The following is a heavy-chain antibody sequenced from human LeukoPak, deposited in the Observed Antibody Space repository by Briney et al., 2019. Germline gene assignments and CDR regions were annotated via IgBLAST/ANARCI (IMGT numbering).Heavy chain of an antibody. J-gene: IGHJ6*03. CDR2: ISTTTGNP. CDR3: ARDAGKGYPGLRYFDWYPYYYYYMDV. V-gene: IGHV7-4-1*02. CDR1: GYTFTPYS. D-gene: IGHD3-9*01. Sequence: GASVKVSCKASGYTFTPYSINWVRQAPGKGLDWMGWISTTTGNPTYAQGFTGRFVFSLDTSVSTAYLQISSLKAEDTAVYYCARDAGKGYPGLRYFDWYPYYYYYMDVWGKGTTVTVSS.